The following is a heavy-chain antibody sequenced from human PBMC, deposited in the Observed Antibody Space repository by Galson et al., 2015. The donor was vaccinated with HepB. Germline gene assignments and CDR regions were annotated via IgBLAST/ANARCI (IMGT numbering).Heavy chain of an antibody. CDR3: ARDTYYYGSGSYYNVVY. CDR2: ISYDGSNK. V-gene: IGHV3-30-3*01. D-gene: IGHD3-10*01. J-gene: IGHJ4*02. Sequence: SLRLSCAASGFTFSSYAMHWVRQAPGKGLEWVAVISYDGSNKYYADSVKGRFTISRDNSKNTLYLQMNSLRAEDTAVYYCARDTYYYGSGSYYNVVYWGQGTLVTVSS. CDR1: GFTFSSYA.